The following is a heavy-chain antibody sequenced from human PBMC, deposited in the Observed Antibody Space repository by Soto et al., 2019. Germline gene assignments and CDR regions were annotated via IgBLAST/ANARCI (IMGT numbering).Heavy chain of an antibody. Sequence: GASVKVSCKVSGYTLTELSMHWVRQAPGKGLEWMGGFDPEDGETIYAQKFQGRVTMAEDTSTDTAYMELSSLRSEDTAVYYCATAGGDQDDAFDIWGQGTMVTVSS. V-gene: IGHV1-24*01. J-gene: IGHJ3*02. CDR2: FDPEDGET. D-gene: IGHD2-21*02. CDR3: ATAGGDQDDAFDI. CDR1: GYTLTELS.